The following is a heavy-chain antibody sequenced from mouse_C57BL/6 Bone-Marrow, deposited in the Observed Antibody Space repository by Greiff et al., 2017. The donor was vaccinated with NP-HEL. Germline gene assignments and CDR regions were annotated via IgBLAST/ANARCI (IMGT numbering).Heavy chain of an antibody. Sequence: VQLQQSGAELVRPGASVKLSCTASGFNIKDDYMHWVKQRPEQGLEWIAWIDPENGDTEYASKFQGKATITADTSSNTAYLQLSSLTSEDTAVYYCTMKGITTVVVYYAMDYWGQGTSVTVSS. CDR2: IDPENGDT. V-gene: IGHV14-4*01. J-gene: IGHJ4*01. CDR1: GFNIKDDY. D-gene: IGHD1-1*01. CDR3: TMKGITTVVVYYAMDY.